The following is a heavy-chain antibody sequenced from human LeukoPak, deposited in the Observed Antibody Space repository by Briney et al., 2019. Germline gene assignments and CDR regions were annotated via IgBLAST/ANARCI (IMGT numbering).Heavy chain of an antibody. D-gene: IGHD2-2*01. Sequence: SETLSLTCTVSGGSISSYYWSWIRHPPGKGLEWIGYIYYSGSTNYHPSLKSRVTISVDTSKHQFSLKLSAVTAADPAVYYCARHLVTVPAAVDYYYYYGMDVWGQGTTVTVSS. CDR3: ARHLVTVPAAVDYYYYYGMDV. CDR1: GGSISSYY. CDR2: IYYSGST. J-gene: IGHJ6*02. V-gene: IGHV4-59*08.